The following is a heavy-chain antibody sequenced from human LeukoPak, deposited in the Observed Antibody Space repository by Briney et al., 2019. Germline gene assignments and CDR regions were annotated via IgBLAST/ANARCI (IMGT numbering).Heavy chain of an antibody. CDR2: IYHSGST. CDR1: GYSISSGYY. D-gene: IGHD6-19*01. Sequence: PSETLSLTCAVSGYSISSGYYWGWIRQPPGKGLEWIGSIYHSGSTYYNPSLKSRVTISVDTSKNQFSLKLSSVTAADTAVYYCARDVGVVITRRDTGIAVAGNLTSLDYWGQGTLVTVSS. CDR3: ARDVGVVITRRDTGIAVAGNLTSLDY. V-gene: IGHV4-38-2*02. J-gene: IGHJ4*02.